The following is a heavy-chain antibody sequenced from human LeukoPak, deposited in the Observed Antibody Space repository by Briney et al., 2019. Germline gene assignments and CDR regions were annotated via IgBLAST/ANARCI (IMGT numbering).Heavy chain of an antibody. CDR1: EFTVSSTY. CDR3: AKVFRSGDLFVSDS. CDR2: MYSFGNT. Sequence: GGSLRLSCAVSEFTVSSTYMSWVRQAPGKGLEWVSLMYSFGNTYYADSVKGRFTISRDNSKNTLSLQMSSLRTEDSAIYYCAKVFRSGDLFVSDSWGQGTLVTVSS. D-gene: IGHD4-17*01. V-gene: IGHV3-53*01. J-gene: IGHJ4*02.